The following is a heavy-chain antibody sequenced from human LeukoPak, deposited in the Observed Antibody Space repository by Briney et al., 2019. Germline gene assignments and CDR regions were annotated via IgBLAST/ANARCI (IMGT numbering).Heavy chain of an antibody. Sequence: GGSLRLSCAASGFSFTSYAMHWVRQAPGKGLEWVSAISGSGGSTYYADSVKGRFTISRDNSKNTLYLQMNSLRAEDTAVYYCAKLKTAYDAFDIWGQGTMVTVSS. D-gene: IGHD2-21*02. CDR1: GFSFTSYA. V-gene: IGHV3-23*01. J-gene: IGHJ3*02. CDR3: AKLKTAYDAFDI. CDR2: ISGSGGST.